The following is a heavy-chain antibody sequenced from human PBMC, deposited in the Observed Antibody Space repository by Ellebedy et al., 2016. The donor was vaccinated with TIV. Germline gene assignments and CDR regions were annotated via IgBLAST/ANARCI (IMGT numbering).Heavy chain of an antibody. CDR2: IHKDGSEK. CDR3: ASPPGVVAL. V-gene: IGHV3-7*03. Sequence: GESLKISCAGPGFAFRFYWMSWVRQAPGKGPEWVANIHKDGSEKFNVDSVKCRFTISRDNAQNSLYLQMNGLRAEDTAVYYCASPPGVVALWGQGTLVNVSS. D-gene: IGHD3-10*01. CDR1: GFAFRFYW. J-gene: IGHJ4*02.